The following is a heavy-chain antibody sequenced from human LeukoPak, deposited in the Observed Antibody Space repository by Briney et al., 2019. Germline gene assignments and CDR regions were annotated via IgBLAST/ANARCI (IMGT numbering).Heavy chain of an antibody. D-gene: IGHD2-2*01. V-gene: IGHV3-66*01. CDR3: ARDLDHVVPAAQEGAFDI. CDR2: INNGGST. CDR1: GFTVGTNY. Sequence: GGSLRLSCVASGFTVGTNYMNWVRQAPGKGLEWVSIINNGGSTHYADSVRGRFTISRDNSNNTVFLQMNSLRVEDTAVYYCARDLDHVVPAAQEGAFDIWGQGTMVTVSS. J-gene: IGHJ3*02.